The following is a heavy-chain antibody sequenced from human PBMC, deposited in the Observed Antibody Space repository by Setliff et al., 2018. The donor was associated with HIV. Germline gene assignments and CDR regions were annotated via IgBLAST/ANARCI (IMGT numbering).Heavy chain of an antibody. V-gene: IGHV4-39*02. Sequence: SETLSLTCTVSGGPISSSSYYWGWIRQPPGKGLEWIGSLYYSGTTYYAPSLETRRTISVDPSTNQFSLKLTSVTAADTAMYFCAGDSGYPSNWFDPWGQGILVTVSS. CDR1: GGPISSSSYY. D-gene: IGHD3-22*01. J-gene: IGHJ5*02. CDR3: AGDSGYPSNWFDP. CDR2: LYYSGTT.